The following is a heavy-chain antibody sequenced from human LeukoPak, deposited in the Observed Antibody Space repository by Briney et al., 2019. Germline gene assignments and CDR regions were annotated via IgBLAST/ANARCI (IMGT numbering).Heavy chain of an antibody. CDR2: IYYSGST. D-gene: IGHD6-13*01. V-gene: IGHV4-59*01. J-gene: IGHJ3*02. Sequence: SETLSLTCTVSGGSISSYYWSWIRPPPGKGLEWIGYIYYSGSTNYNPSLKSRVTISADTSKNQFSLKLSSVTAADTAVYYCARGSDSSSWFFFDIWGQGTMVTVSS. CDR3: ARGSDSSSWFFFDI. CDR1: GGSISSYY.